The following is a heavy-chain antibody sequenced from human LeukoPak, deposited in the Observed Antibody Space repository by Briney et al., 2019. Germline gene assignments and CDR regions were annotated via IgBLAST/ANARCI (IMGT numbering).Heavy chain of an antibody. V-gene: IGHV2-5*02. CDR3: AHSGTYFYDTSGHLFDYSFNS. CDR1: GFSLTTSGVS. CDR2: IYWDDDE. D-gene: IGHD3-22*01. Sequence: SGPSLVKPTQTLTLTCTFSGFSLTTSGVSVGWIRQPPGKALEWLAVIYWDDDERYSPSLESRLTITKDTSKNQVVLTMTNVDPVDTATYYCAHSGTYFYDTSGHLFDYSFNSWGQGTLVTVSS. J-gene: IGHJ4*02.